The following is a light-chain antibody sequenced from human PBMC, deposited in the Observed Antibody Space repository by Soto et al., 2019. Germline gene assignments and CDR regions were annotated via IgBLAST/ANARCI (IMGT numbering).Light chain of an antibody. CDR2: RNN. Sequence: QSVLTQPPSASGTPGQRVTISCSGSSSNIGSNYVYWYQQLPGTAPKLLIYRNNQRPSGVPDRFSGSKSGTSASLAISGRRSKDEADYYCAAWDDSLSVVFGGGTKVTVL. CDR3: AAWDDSLSVV. CDR1: SSNIGSNY. V-gene: IGLV1-47*01. J-gene: IGLJ2*01.